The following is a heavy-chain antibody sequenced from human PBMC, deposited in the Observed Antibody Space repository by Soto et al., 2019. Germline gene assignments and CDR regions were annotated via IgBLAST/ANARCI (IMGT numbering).Heavy chain of an antibody. V-gene: IGHV1-2*02. CDR1: GYSFPGYY. Sequence: GASVNVSCKASGYSFPGYYMKRVRQAPGQGLEWMGWINPNSGGTNSAQKFQGRVTMTRDTSISTAYMELSRLRSDDTAVYYCARGALYYYYYGMDVWGQGTTVTVSS. J-gene: IGHJ6*02. CDR2: INPNSGGT. CDR3: ARGALYYYYYGMDV.